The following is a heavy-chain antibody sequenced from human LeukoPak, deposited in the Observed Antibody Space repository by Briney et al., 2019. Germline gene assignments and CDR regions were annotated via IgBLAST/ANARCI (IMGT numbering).Heavy chain of an antibody. CDR3: AKDIVPNNWAYFDS. Sequence: GGSLRLSCAASGFTFDDYAMHWVRQALGKGLEWVSGISWNSGTIAYADSVKGQFTISRDNAKNSLYLQLNSLRAEDTALYYCAKDIVPNNWAYFDSWGQGTLVTVSS. V-gene: IGHV3-9*01. D-gene: IGHD1-20*01. J-gene: IGHJ4*02. CDR2: ISWNSGTI. CDR1: GFTFDDYA.